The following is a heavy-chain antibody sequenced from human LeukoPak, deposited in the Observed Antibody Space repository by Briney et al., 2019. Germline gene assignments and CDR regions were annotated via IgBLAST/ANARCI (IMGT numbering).Heavy chain of an antibody. V-gene: IGHV1-69*01. D-gene: IGHD3-9*01. J-gene: IGHJ4*02. CDR2: LIPIFGTA. Sequence: SVKVSCNASGGTFRSYAISWVRQAPGQGLEWMGGLIPIFGTANYAQKFQGRVTITADESTSTAYMELSSLRSEDTAVYYCAREVNPRYDILTGYPLDYWGQGTLVTVSS. CDR1: GGTFRSYA. CDR3: AREVNPRYDILTGYPLDY.